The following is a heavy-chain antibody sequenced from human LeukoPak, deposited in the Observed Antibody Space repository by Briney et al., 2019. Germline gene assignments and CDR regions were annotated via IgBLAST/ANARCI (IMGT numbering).Heavy chain of an antibody. CDR1: GFPLSTSRES. CDR3: FQGKKTAASTCHH. CDR2: IYGDDDK. D-gene: IGHD2/OR15-2a*01. J-gene: IGHJ4*02. Sequence: ESGPTLVKPTQPLTLTCRFSGFPLSTSRESVGWIRQSPGKAMEWLALIYGDDDKRYSPPLRTRLSVTTDTAKNQVVLRMTNMDPQDTSSYYCFQGKKTAASTCHHWGQGSLVTVSS. V-gene: IGHV2-5*02.